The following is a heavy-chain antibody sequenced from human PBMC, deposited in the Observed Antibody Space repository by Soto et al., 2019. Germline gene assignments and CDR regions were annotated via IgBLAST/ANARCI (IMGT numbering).Heavy chain of an antibody. J-gene: IGHJ3*02. Sequence: GGSLRLSCAASGFTFSSYWMHWVRQAPGKGLVWVSRINSDGSSTSYADSVKGQFTISRDNAKNTLYLQMNSLRAEDTAVYYCARKVTYYYDSSGPHAFDIWGQGTMVTVSS. CDR3: ARKVTYYYDSSGPHAFDI. CDR2: INSDGSST. V-gene: IGHV3-74*01. CDR1: GFTFSSYW. D-gene: IGHD3-22*01.